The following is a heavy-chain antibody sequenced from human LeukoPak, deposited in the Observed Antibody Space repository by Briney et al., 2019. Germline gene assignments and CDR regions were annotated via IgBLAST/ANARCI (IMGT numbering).Heavy chain of an antibody. CDR1: GYTFTSYD. D-gene: IGHD1-26*01. J-gene: IGHJ4*02. Sequence: GASVKVSCKACGYTFTSYDSNWVRQATGKGLEGMGWMNPNSRNTGYAQKFQGRVTMTRDSSISTAYMELSSLRSEDTAVYYCARGRPIVGPLRWGQGTLVTVSS. V-gene: IGHV1-8*01. CDR2: MNPNSRNT. CDR3: ARGRPIVGPLR.